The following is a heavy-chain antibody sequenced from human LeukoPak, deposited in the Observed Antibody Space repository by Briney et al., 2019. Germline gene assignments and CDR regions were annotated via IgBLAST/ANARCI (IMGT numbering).Heavy chain of an antibody. CDR3: ARDFVSYGDYVAPTYDY. CDR1: GFTFSSYG. CDR2: IKQDGSDK. J-gene: IGHJ4*02. D-gene: IGHD4-17*01. Sequence: PGGSLRLSCAASGFTFSSYGMSWVRQAPGKGLEWVANIKQDGSDKYYVDSVKGRFTISRDNAKNTLYLQMNSLRAEDTAVYYCARDFVSYGDYVAPTYDYWGQGTLVTVSS. V-gene: IGHV3-7*01.